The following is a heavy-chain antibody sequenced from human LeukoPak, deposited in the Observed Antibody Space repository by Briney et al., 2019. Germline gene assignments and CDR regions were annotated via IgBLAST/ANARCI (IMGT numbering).Heavy chain of an antibody. Sequence: ASVKVSCKAPGYTFTSYGISWVRPAPGQGPEWMGWIAVYNGDTKFLQKFQGRVTLTTDASTNTAYMELRSLTSDDTAVYYCARQAGYSTGWYGGYSFDHWGQGTPVTVSA. CDR3: ARQAGYSTGWYGGYSFDH. J-gene: IGHJ4*02. V-gene: IGHV1-18*01. CDR2: IAVYNGDT. CDR1: GYTFTSYG. D-gene: IGHD6-19*01.